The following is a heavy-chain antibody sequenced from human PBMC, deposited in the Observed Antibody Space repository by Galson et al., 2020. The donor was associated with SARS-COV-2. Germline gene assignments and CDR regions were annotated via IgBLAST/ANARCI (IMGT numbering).Heavy chain of an antibody. CDR3: AREGGVTKVGVVISGRARYYYGMDV. V-gene: IGHV3-11*01. D-gene: IGHD3-10*01. J-gene: IGHJ6*02. Sequence: GGSLRLSCAASGFTFSDYYMSWIRQAPGKGLEWVSYISSSGSNIYYADSVKGRFTISRDNAKNSLYLQMNSLRAEDTAVYYCAREGGVTKVGVVISGRARYYYGMDVWGQGTTVTVSS. CDR2: ISSSGSNI. CDR1: GFTFSDYY.